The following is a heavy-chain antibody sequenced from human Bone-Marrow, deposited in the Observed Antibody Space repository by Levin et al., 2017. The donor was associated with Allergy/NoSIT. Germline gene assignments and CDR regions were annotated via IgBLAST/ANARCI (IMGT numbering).Heavy chain of an antibody. CDR1: GGTFSSYA. Sequence: EVSVKVSCKASGGTFSSYAISWVRQAPGQGLEWMGGIIPIFNTVNYAHKFQGRVIITADKSTSTAYMELNSLRSEDTAVYYCARDAGWEDLTWFAPWGQGALVTVVS. CDR2: IIPIFNTV. CDR3: ARDAGWEDLTWFAP. J-gene: IGHJ5*02. V-gene: IGHV1-69*06. D-gene: IGHD1-26*01.